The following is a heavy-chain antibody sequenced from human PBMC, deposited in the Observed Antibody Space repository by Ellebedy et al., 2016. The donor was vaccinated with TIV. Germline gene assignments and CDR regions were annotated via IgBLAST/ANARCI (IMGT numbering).Heavy chain of an antibody. CDR3: ARHVDEYSSSKRFDP. V-gene: IGHV4-39*01. Sequence: MPSETLSLTCTVSGGSISSSSYYWGWIRQPPGKGLEWFGRIYYSGSTYYNPSLKNRVTISVDTSKNQFSLKLSSVTAADTAVYYCARHVDEYSSSKRFDPWGQGTLVTVSS. J-gene: IGHJ5*02. CDR2: IYYSGST. CDR1: GGSISSSSYY. D-gene: IGHD6-6*01.